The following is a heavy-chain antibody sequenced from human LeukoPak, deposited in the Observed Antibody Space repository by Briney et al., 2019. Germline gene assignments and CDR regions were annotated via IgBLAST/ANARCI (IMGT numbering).Heavy chain of an antibody. V-gene: IGHV3-66*01. CDR3: ARGRGSGWPFDY. CDR2: IYSGGST. CDR1: GFTVSSNY. D-gene: IGHD6-19*01. J-gene: IGHJ4*02. Sequence: GGSLRLACAGSGFTVSSNYMSWVSQAPGKGLEWASAIYSGGSTYYADSVKGRFTISRDSSKNTLYLQMNSLRAEDTAVYYCARGRGSGWPFDYWGQGTLVTVSS.